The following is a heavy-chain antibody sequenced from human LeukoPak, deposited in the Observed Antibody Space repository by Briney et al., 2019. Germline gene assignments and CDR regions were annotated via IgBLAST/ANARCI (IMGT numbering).Heavy chain of an antibody. CDR2: IYYSGST. Sequence: SETLSLTCTVSGGYISSYYWSWIRQPPGKGLEWIGYIYYSGSTNYNPSLKSRVTISVDTSKNQFSLKLSSVTSADTAVYYCARQYYDFWSGYYDDGYYYGMDVWGQGTTVTVSS. CDR3: ARQYYDFWSGYYDDGYYYGMDV. CDR1: GGYISSYY. J-gene: IGHJ6*02. D-gene: IGHD3-3*01. V-gene: IGHV4-59*01.